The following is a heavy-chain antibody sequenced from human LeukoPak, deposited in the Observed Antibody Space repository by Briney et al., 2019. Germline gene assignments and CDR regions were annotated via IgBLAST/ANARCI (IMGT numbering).Heavy chain of an antibody. J-gene: IGHJ4*02. CDR3: ARVENFCSGGSCYPEYFDY. D-gene: IGHD2-15*01. V-gene: IGHV1-18*01. Sequence: ASVKVSCKASGYTFTSYGISWVRQAPGQGLEWMGWISAYNGNTNYAQKLQGRVTMTTDTSTSTAYMELRSLRSDDTAVYYCARVENFCSGGSCYPEYFDYWGQGTLVTVSS. CDR2: ISAYNGNT. CDR1: GYTFTSYG.